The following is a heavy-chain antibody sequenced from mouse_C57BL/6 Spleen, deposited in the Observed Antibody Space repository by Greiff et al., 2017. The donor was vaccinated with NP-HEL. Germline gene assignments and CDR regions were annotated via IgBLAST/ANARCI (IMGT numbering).Heavy chain of an antibody. CDR1: GYTFTSYW. CDR2: IYPGSGST. D-gene: IGHD2-4*01. V-gene: IGHV1-55*01. Sequence: QVQLQQPGAELVKPGASVKMSCKASGYTFTSYWITWVKQRPGQGLEWIGDIYPGSGSTNYNEKFKSKATLTVDTSSSTAYMQLSSLTSEDSAVYYCARKGYDYDYWYFDVWGTGTTVTVSS. CDR3: ARKGYDYDYWYFDV. J-gene: IGHJ1*03.